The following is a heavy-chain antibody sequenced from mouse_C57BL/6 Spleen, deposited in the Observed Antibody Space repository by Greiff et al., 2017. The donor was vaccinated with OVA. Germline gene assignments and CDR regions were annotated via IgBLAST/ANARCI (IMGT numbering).Heavy chain of an antibody. Sequence: VQLQQPGAELVKPGASVKLSCKASGYTFTSYWMHWVKQRPGRGLEWIGRIDPNSGGTKYNEKFKSKATLNVDKPSSTAYMQLSSLTSEDSAVDYCARDGDFSYDGYYWFAYWGQGTLVTVSA. D-gene: IGHD2-3*01. V-gene: IGHV1-72*01. CDR1: GYTFTSYW. CDR3: ARDGDFSYDGYYWFAY. CDR2: IDPNSGGT. J-gene: IGHJ3*01.